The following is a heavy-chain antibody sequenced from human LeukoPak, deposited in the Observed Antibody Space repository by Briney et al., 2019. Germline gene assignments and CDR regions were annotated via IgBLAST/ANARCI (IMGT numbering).Heavy chain of an antibody. D-gene: IGHD3-22*01. J-gene: IGHJ4*02. V-gene: IGHV3-21*01. CDR1: GFTFSSYS. Sequence: GGSLRLSCAASGFTFSSYSMNWVRQAPGKGLEWVSSISSSSSYIYYADSVKGRFTISRDNAKNSLYLQMNSLRAEDTAVYYCARLTGITMTDYWGQGTLVTVSS. CDR3: ARLTGITMTDY. CDR2: ISSSSSYI.